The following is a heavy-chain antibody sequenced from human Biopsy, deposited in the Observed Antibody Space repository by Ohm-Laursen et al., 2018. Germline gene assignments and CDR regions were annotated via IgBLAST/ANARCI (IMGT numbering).Heavy chain of an antibody. CDR3: ARVLYYDSNGYFLDH. CDR1: GFSLTTPGVG. Sequence: TQTLTLTYTFSGFSLTTPGVGVGWIRQPPGKALEWLALIYWNEKKRFRPSLRDRLTIIKDTSKNQVVLTVTNVDPVDKATYYCARVLYYDSNGYFLDHWGQGTLVTVSS. CDR2: IYWNEKK. D-gene: IGHD3-22*01. J-gene: IGHJ4*02. V-gene: IGHV2-5*01.